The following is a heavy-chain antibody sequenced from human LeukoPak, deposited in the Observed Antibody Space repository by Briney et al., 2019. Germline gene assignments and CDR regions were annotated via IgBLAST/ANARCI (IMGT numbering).Heavy chain of an antibody. CDR3: AREDDSSGFVVDY. CDR2: IIPILGIA. D-gene: IGHD3-22*01. Sequence: SVKVSCKASGGTFSSYAISWVRQAPGQVLAWMGRIIPILGIANYAQKFQGRVTITADKSTSTAYMELSSLRSEDTAVYYCAREDDSSGFVVDYWGQGTLVTVSS. V-gene: IGHV1-69*04. J-gene: IGHJ4*02. CDR1: GGTFSSYA.